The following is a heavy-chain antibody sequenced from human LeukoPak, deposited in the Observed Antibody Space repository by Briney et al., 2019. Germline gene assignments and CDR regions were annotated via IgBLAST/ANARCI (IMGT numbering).Heavy chain of an antibody. CDR2: IIPIFGTA. J-gene: IGHJ4*02. CDR1: GYTFTSYG. CDR3: AREYDSSSWYY. D-gene: IGHD6-13*01. Sequence: SVKVSCKASGYTFTSYGISWVRPAPGQGLEWMGGIIPIFGTANYAQKFQGRVTITADESTSTAYMELSSLRSEDTAVYYCAREYDSSSWYYWGQGTLVTVSS. V-gene: IGHV1-69*13.